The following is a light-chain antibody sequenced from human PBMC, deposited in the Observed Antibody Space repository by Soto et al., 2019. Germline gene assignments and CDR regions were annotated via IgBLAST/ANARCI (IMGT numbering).Light chain of an antibody. V-gene: IGKV1-5*01. CDR1: QSISSW. J-gene: IGKJ1*01. CDR2: DAS. CDR3: QQYNSYSWT. Sequence: DIQMTQSPSTLSASVGDRVSLTCRGSQSISSWLACYQQKPGKAPRLLIYDASSLESWVPSRFRGSGSGTEFTLTISSLQPDDFATYYCQQYNSYSWTFGQGTKVDIK.